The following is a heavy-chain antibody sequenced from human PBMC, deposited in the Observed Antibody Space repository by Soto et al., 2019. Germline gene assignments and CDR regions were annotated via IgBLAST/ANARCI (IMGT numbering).Heavy chain of an antibody. D-gene: IGHD3-22*01. CDR2: INPSGGST. J-gene: IGHJ4*02. Sequence: QVQLVQSGAEVKKPGASVKVSCKASGYTFTSYYMHWVRQAPGQGLEWMGIINPSGGSTSYAQKFQGRVTMTRDTSTSTVYMELSSLRSEDTAVYYCARDYDSSGYPRYYFDYWGQGTLVTVSS. CDR1: GYTFTSYY. V-gene: IGHV1-46*03. CDR3: ARDYDSSGYPRYYFDY.